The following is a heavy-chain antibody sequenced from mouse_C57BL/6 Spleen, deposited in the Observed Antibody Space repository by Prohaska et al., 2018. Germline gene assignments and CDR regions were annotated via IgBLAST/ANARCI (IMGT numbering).Heavy chain of an antibody. D-gene: IGHD2-3*01. CDR3: ARPIYDGYYWYFDV. J-gene: IGHJ1*03. Sequence: EVKLLQSGGGLLQPGGSLKLSCAASGIDFSRYWMSWVRRAPGEGIEWIGEINPDSSTINYAPSLKDKFIISRDTAKNTLYLQMSKVRSEDTALYYCARPIYDGYYWYFDVWGTGTTVTVSS. CDR2: INPDSSTI. V-gene: IGHV4-1*01. CDR1: GIDFSRYW.